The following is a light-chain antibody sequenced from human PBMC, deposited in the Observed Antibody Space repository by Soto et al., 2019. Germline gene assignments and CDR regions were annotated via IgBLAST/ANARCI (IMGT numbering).Light chain of an antibody. CDR1: QSPVYSDGNTY. J-gene: IGKJ2*01. CDR3: MQGTKCPGT. V-gene: IGKV2-30*01. Sequence: DVVVTQSPLSLPVTLGQPASISCRSSQSPVYSDGNTYLSWFHQRPGQSPRRLIYKVSNRDSGVPDRFSGSGSGTDFTLKISRGEAEDVGVYYCMQGTKCPGTVGQGTKLEIK. CDR2: KVS.